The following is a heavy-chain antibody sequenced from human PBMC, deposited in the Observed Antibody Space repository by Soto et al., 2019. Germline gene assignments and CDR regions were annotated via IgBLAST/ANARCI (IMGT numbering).Heavy chain of an antibody. CDR2: VYSTGGT. CDR3: ARDLSRTGLDI. CDR1: GDSIGRFY. V-gene: IGHV4-4*07. Sequence: QVQLHESGPGLVKPSETLSLTCNVSGDSIGRFYWSWIRQSAEKGLEWIGRVYSTGGTAYNPALKGRVTISLDRSNNHVSLEMTSMTPADTAVYFCARDLSRTGLDIWGRGTRVTVSS. J-gene: IGHJ6*02.